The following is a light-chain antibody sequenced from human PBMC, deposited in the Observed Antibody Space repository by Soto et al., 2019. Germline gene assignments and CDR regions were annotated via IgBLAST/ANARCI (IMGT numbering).Light chain of an antibody. Sequence: QSVLTQPASVSGSPGQSITISCTGTSSDVGSYNLVSWYQQLPGKAPKLMIYGGSKRPSGVSNRFSGSKSGNTASLTISGLQAEDEADYYCCSYAGSSTVVFGTGTKLTVL. V-gene: IGLV2-23*01. CDR3: CSYAGSSTVV. J-gene: IGLJ1*01. CDR2: GGS. CDR1: SSDVGSYNL.